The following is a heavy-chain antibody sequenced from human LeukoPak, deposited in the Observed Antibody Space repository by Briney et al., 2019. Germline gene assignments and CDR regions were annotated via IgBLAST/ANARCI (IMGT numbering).Heavy chain of an antibody. CDR2: MNPNSGNT. J-gene: IGHJ4*02. Sequence: ASVKVSCKASGYAFTSYDINWVRQATGQGLEWMGWMNPNSGNTGYAQKFQGRVTITRNTSISTAYMELSSLRSEDTAVYYCAVFGRYFDWLLNYWGQGTLVTVSS. CDR3: AVFGRYFDWLLNY. CDR1: GYAFTSYD. V-gene: IGHV1-8*03. D-gene: IGHD3-9*01.